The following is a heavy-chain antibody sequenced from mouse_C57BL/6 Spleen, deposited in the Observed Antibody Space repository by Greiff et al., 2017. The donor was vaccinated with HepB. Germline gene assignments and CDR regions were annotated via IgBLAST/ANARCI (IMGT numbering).Heavy chain of an antibody. J-gene: IGHJ4*01. Sequence: QLQQSGPELVKPGASVKISCKASGYSFTSYYIHWVKQRPGQGLEWIGWIYPGSGNTKYNEKFKGKATLTADTSSSTAYMQLSSLTSEDSAVYYCARGVLSYAMDYWGQGTSVTVSS. D-gene: IGHD2-14*01. V-gene: IGHV1-66*01. CDR3: ARGVLSYAMDY. CDR1: GYSFTSYY. CDR2: IYPGSGNT.